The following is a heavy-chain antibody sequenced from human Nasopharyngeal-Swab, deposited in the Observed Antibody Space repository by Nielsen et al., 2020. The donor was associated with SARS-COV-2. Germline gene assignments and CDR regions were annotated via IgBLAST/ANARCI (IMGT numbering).Heavy chain of an antibody. CDR1: GGSFSGYY. V-gene: IGHV4-34*01. J-gene: IGHJ4*02. CDR2: INHSGST. Sequence: ESLKISCAVYGGSFSGYYWSWIRQPPGKGLEWIGEINHSGSTNYNPSLKSRVTISVDTSKNQFSLKLSSVTAVDTAVYYCARVRLTSYDYVWGSYRHPVDYWGQGTLVTVSS. CDR3: ARVRLTSYDYVWGSYRHPVDY. D-gene: IGHD3-16*02.